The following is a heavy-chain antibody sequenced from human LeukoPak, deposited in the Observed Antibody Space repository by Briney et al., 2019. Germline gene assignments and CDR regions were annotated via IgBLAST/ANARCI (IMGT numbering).Heavy chain of an antibody. CDR3: ARIGYSSSSFDF. CDR2: IKQDGSVE. D-gene: IGHD6-6*01. J-gene: IGHJ4*02. CDR1: GFTFSSYW. V-gene: IGHV3-7*05. Sequence: PGGSLRLSCAASGFTFSSYWMSWVRQAPGKGLEWVANIKQDGSVEYYVVSVKGRFTISRDNAKEPLYLQMNSLRAEDTAVYYCARIGYSSSSFDFWGQGTLVTVSS.